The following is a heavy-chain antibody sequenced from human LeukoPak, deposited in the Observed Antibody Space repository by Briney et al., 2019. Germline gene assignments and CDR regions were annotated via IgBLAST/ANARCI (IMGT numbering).Heavy chain of an antibody. V-gene: IGHV3-64*01. CDR1: GFTLSSYA. CDR2: ISSNGGTT. CDR3: ARDETGSIAAACTGAFDY. D-gene: IGHD6-13*01. J-gene: IGHJ4*02. Sequence: VGSLRLSCAASGFTLSSYAMHWVRQAPGKGLECVSAISSNGGTTYYANSVKGRFTISRDNSKNTLYLQMGSLRAEDMAVYYCARDETGSIAAACTGAFDYWGQGTLVTVSS.